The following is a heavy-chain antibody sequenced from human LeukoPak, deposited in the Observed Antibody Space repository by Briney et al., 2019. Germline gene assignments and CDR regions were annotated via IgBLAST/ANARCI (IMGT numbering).Heavy chain of an antibody. D-gene: IGHD3-9*01. Sequence: PGGSLRLSCAASGFTFRDYNMNWVRQAPGKGLEWVSYITDSGSTIHYADSVNGRFTISRDNAKNSLYLQMNSLRTEDSAVYYCARSIGLTGGGVDVWGRGTTVTVSS. CDR3: ARSIGLTGGGVDV. CDR1: GFTFRDYN. J-gene: IGHJ6*02. CDR2: ITDSGSTI. V-gene: IGHV3-11*01.